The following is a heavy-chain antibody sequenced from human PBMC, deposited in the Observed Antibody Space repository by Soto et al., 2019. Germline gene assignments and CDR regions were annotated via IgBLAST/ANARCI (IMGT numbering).Heavy chain of an antibody. D-gene: IGHD3-10*01. CDR3: AREDLSERWGCGSGRRGMDV. CDR1: GFTFSSYG. V-gene: IGHV3-33*01. J-gene: IGHJ6*02. Sequence: QVQLVESGGGVVQPGRSLRLSCAASGFTFSSYGMHWVRQAPGKGLEWVAVIWYDGSNKYYADSVKGRFTISRDNSKNTLYLQMNSLRAEDTAVYYCAREDLSERWGCGSGRRGMDVWGQGTTVTVSS. CDR2: IWYDGSNK.